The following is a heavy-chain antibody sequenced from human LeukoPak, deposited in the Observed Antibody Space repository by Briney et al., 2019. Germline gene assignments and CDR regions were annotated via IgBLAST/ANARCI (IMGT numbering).Heavy chain of an antibody. CDR1: GFSFGSYS. CDR2: ISSSSTYI. D-gene: IGHD3-10*01. CDR3: AVQKSIIYGMEV. Sequence: GGSLRLSCAASGFSFGSYSMNWIRQAPGKGLEWVSSISSSSTYIYHAVSVKGRFTISRDNAKNSLYLQMNSLRAEDTAVYYCAVQKSIIYGMEVWGQGITVTVSS. J-gene: IGHJ6*01. V-gene: IGHV3-21*01.